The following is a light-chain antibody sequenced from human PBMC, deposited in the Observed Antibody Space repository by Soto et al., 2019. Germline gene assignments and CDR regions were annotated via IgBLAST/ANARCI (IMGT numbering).Light chain of an antibody. CDR2: GAS. CDR1: QSVSSSY. J-gene: IGKJ1*01. V-gene: IGKV3-20*01. CDR3: QQYGSSPQT. Sequence: EIVLTQSPGTLSLSPGERATISCRASQSVSSSYLAWYQQKPGQAPRLLIYGASSRATGIPDRFSGNGSGTDFTLTISRLEPEDFAVYYCQQYGSSPQTFGQGTKVDIK.